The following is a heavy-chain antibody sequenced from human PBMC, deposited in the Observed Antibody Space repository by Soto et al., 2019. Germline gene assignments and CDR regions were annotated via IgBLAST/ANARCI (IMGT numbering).Heavy chain of an antibody. CDR2: ISWNSGSI. V-gene: IGHV3-9*01. J-gene: IGHJ6*03. D-gene: IGHD1-1*01. CDR1: GFTFDDYA. CDR3: AKDANAHYYYMDV. Sequence: GGSLRLSCAVSGFTFDDYAMHWVRQAPGKGLEWVSGISWNSGSIDYADSVKGRFTISRDNAKNSLYLQMNSLRAEDTAFYYCAKDANAHYYYMDVWGKGTTVTVSS.